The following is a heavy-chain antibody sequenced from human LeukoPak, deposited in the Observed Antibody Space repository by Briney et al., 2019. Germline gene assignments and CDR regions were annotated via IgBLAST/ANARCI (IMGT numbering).Heavy chain of an antibody. J-gene: IGHJ4*02. Sequence: PSETLSLTCAVSGGSFSGYFWSWIRQPPGKGLEWIGELTESGRTSYNLSLKSRVTIAEDTSKNQFSLKLSSVTAADTAVYYCARWSLRGCSGSPCFDYWGQGTLVTVSS. CDR1: GGSFSGYF. D-gene: IGHD2-15*01. CDR3: ARWSLRGCSGSPCFDY. CDR2: LTESGRT. V-gene: IGHV4-34*01.